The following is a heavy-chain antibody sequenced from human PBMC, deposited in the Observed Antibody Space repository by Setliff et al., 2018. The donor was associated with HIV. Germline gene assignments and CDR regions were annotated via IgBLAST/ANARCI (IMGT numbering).Heavy chain of an antibody. CDR1: GFTFDDYG. CDR2: INSDESVT. Sequence: GGSLRLSCAASGFTFDDYGMSWVRQAPGKGLVWVSRINSDESVTDYADSVKGRFTISRDNAKNTLYLQMNSLRAEDTALYYCARAGYHDSSGYLGPDYYYMDVWGKGTTVTVSS. V-gene: IGHV3-20*04. J-gene: IGHJ6*03. D-gene: IGHD3-22*01. CDR3: ARAGYHDSSGYLGPDYYYMDV.